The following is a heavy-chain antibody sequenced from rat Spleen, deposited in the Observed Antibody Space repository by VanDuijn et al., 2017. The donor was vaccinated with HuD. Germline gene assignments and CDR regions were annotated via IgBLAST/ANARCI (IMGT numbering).Heavy chain of an antibody. CDR1: GFTFSDYY. CDR2: ISYEGSST. V-gene: IGHV5-22*01. D-gene: IGHD1-10*01. Sequence: EVQLVESGGGLVQPGRSLKLSCAASGFTFSDYYMAWVRQAPKKGLEWVASISYEGSSTYYGDSVKGRFTISRDNAKSTLYLQMNSLRSEDTATYYCARRGYNNYWDFDFWGPGTMVTVSS. J-gene: IGHJ1*01. CDR3: ARRGYNNYWDFDF.